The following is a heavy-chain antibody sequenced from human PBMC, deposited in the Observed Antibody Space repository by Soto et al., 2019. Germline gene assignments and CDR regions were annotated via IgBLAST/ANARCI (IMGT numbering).Heavy chain of an antibody. V-gene: IGHV4-30-4*01. CDR2: IYYSGST. J-gene: IGHJ4*02. Sequence: SGTPFLPCTFSGCALRRGDYYLGWVLPPPGKGPGWGGYIYYSGSTYYNPSLKSRVTISVDTSKNQFSLKLSSVTAADTAVYYCARLITMVRGVIIIPSHHDYWGQGTLVTVSS. CDR1: GCALRRGDYY. CDR3: ARLITMVRGVIIIPSHHDY. D-gene: IGHD3-10*01.